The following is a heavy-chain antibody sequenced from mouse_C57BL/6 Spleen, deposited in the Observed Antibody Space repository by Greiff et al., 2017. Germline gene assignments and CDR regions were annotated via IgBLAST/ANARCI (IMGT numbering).Heavy chain of an antibody. J-gene: IGHJ1*03. CDR3: ANYYGSSYGYFDV. V-gene: IGHV1-84*01. CDR2: IYPGSGNT. CDR1: GYTFTDYY. D-gene: IGHD1-1*01. Sequence: LVESGPELVKPGASVKISCKASGYTFTDYYINWVKQRPGQGLEWIGWIYPGSGNTKYNEKFKGKATLPVDTSSSTAYMQLSSLTSEDSAVYFCANYYGSSYGYFDVWGTGTTVTVSS.